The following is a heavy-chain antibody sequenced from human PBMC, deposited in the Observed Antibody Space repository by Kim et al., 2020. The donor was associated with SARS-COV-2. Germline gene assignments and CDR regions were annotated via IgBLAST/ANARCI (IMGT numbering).Heavy chain of an antibody. V-gene: IGHV3-30-3*01. CDR3: ARARGGGYYYGMDV. D-gene: IGHD3-16*01. J-gene: IGHJ6*02. Sequence: GGSLRLSCAASGFTFSSYAMHWVRQAPGKGLEWVAVISYDGSNKYYADSVKGRFTISRDNSTNTLYLQMNSLRAEDTAVYYCARARGGGYYYGMDVWGQGTTVTVSS. CDR1: GFTFSSYA. CDR2: ISYDGSNK.